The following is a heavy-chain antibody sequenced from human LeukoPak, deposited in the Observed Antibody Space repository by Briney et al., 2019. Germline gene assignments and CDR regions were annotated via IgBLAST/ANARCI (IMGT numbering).Heavy chain of an antibody. V-gene: IGHV4-59*12. J-gene: IGHJ4*02. CDR2: IYYSGST. Sequence: PSETLSLTCTVSGGSISSYYWSWIRQPPGKGLEWIGYIYYSGSTNYNPSLKSRVTISVDTSKNQFSLKLPSVTAADTAVYYCARLYYYDSSGYYPYYFDFWGQGTLVTVSS. CDR3: ARLYYYDSSGYYPYYFDF. CDR1: GGSISSYY. D-gene: IGHD3-22*01.